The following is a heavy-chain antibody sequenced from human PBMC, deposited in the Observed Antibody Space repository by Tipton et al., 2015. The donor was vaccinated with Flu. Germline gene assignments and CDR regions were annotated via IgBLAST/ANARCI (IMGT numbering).Heavy chain of an antibody. D-gene: IGHD3-16*01. CDR2: INQDGDKT. J-gene: IGHJ4*02. CDR1: GFIYSDFW. Sequence: QLVQSGGGVVQPGGYLRLSCAASGFIYSDFWMAWVRQAPGKGLEWVANINQDGDKTYYVDSVKCRFTISRDNAKNSLYLRMNSLRAEDTAVYYCARLGLPDYWGQGTLFTVSA. CDR3: ARLGLPDY. V-gene: IGHV3-7*01.